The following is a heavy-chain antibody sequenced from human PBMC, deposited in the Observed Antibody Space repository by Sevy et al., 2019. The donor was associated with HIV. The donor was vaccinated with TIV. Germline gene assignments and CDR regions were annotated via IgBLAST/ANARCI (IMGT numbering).Heavy chain of an antibody. V-gene: IGHV3-30*18. J-gene: IGHJ6*03. CDR3: AKDSNDFWSGYRYYYYYYMYV. CDR1: GFTFSSYG. D-gene: IGHD3-3*01. Sequence: GGSLRLSCAASGFTFSSYGMHWVRQAPGKGLEWVAVISYDGSNKYYADSLKGRFTISRDNSKNRLYLQMNSLRAEDTAVYYCAKDSNDFWSGYRYYYYYYMYVWGKGTTVNVSS. CDR2: ISYDGSNK.